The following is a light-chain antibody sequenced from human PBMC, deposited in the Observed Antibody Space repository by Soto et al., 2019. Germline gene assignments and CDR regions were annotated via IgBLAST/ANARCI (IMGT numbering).Light chain of an antibody. CDR2: DSS. Sequence: EIVLTQSPATLSLSPGDSATLSCRASQSVSSYLAWYHQKTGQAPRLLIYDSSTRATGIPARLSGSESGTELTLTISSPQSEDFAVYYCHHYHNWPMTFGQGTRLEI. CDR1: QSVSSY. V-gene: IGKV3-15*01. CDR3: HHYHNWPMT. J-gene: IGKJ5*01.